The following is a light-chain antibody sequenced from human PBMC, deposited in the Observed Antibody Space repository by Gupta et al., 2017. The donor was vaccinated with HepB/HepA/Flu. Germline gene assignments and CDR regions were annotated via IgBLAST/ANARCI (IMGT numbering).Light chain of an antibody. CDR1: SSDVGGYNY. Sequence: QSALTQPASVSGSPGQSITISCPGTSSDVGGYNYVSWYQQHPGKAPKLMIYDVSNRPSVVSNRFSGSKSGNTASLTSSGLQAEDEADYYCSSYTSSSTLEVFGGGTKLTVL. J-gene: IGLJ2*01. CDR3: SSYTSSSTLEV. CDR2: DVS. V-gene: IGLV2-14*03.